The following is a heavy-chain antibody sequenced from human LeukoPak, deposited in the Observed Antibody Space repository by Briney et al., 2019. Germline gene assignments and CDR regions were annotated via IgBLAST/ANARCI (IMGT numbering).Heavy chain of an antibody. CDR1: GFTFSNSG. CDR2: ISSSSSTI. D-gene: IGHD3-22*01. Sequence: GGSLRLSCAGSGFTFSNSGMNWVRQAPGKGLEWVSYISSSSSTIYYAGSVKGRFTISRDNAENSLFLQMSSLRDEDTAVYYCARIRSGYYSDYWGQGTLVTVSS. J-gene: IGHJ4*02. CDR3: ARIRSGYYSDY. V-gene: IGHV3-48*02.